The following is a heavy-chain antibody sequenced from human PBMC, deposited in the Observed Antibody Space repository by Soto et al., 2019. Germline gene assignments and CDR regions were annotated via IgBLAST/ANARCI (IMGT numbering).Heavy chain of an antibody. D-gene: IGHD3-22*01. CDR3: ARVVTDYYYYLDV. V-gene: IGHV1-69*02. CDR1: GGTFSSYT. Sequence: QVQLVQSGAEVKKPGSSVKVSCKASGGTFSSYTISWVRQAPGQGLEWMGRIIPILGIANYAQKFQGRVTITEDKSPSTAYMELSSLRSEDTAVYYCARVVTDYYYYLDVWGQGTTVTVSS. CDR2: IIPILGIA. J-gene: IGHJ6*03.